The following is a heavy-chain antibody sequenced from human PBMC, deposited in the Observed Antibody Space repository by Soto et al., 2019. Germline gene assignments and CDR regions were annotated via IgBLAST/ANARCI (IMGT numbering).Heavy chain of an antibody. J-gene: IGHJ5*02. CDR2: FDPEDGET. V-gene: IGHV1-24*01. Sequence: GASVKVSCKVSGYTLTELSMHWVRQAPGKGLEWMGGFDPEDGETIYAQKFQGRVTMTEDTSTDTAYMELSSLRSEDTAVYYCAALGYCSSTRCYFLDWFDPWGQGTRVTVSS. D-gene: IGHD2-2*01. CDR1: GYTLTELS. CDR3: AALGYCSSTRCYFLDWFDP.